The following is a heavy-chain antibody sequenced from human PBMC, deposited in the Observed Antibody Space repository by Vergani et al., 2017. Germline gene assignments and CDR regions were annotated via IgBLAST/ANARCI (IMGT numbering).Heavy chain of an antibody. Sequence: EVQLVESGGGLVQPGGSLRLSCAASGFTFSSYAMSWVRQAPGKGLEWVSAISGSGGSTYYADSVKGRFTISRDNSKNTLYLQMNSLRAEDTAVYYCAKDFLLLWFGELLNWFDPWGQGTLVTVSS. D-gene: IGHD3-10*01. CDR2: ISGSGGST. J-gene: IGHJ5*02. CDR1: GFTFSSYA. V-gene: IGHV3-23*04. CDR3: AKDFLLLWFGELLNWFDP.